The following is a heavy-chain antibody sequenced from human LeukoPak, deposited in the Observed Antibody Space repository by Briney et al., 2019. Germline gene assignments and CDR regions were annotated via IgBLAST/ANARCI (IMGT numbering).Heavy chain of an antibody. CDR3: ASLAVVVVAANYGMDV. CDR1: GFTFSQFG. V-gene: IGHV3-48*01. J-gene: IGHJ6*02. CDR2: ISSGDGAT. Sequence: GGSLRLSCAASGFTFSQFGMHWVRQAPGKGLEWISLISSGDGATNYADSVKGRFTISRDNSKNTLYLQMNSLRAEDTAVYYCASLAVVVVAANYGMDVWGQGTTVTVSS. D-gene: IGHD2-15*01.